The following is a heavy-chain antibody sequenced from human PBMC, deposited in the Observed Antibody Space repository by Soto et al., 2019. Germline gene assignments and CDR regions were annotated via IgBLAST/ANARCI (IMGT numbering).Heavy chain of an antibody. CDR2: INPSGGST. CDR1: GYTFTRYY. J-gene: IGHJ6*02. Sequence: ASVKVSCKASGYTFTRYYMHWVRQAPGQGLEWMGIINPSGGSTSYAQKFQGRVTMTRDTSTSTVYMELSSLRSEDTAVYYCARACSSTSCLYYHYYGMDVWGQGNTVTVSS. D-gene: IGHD2-2*01. CDR3: ARACSSTSCLYYHYYGMDV. V-gene: IGHV1-46*01.